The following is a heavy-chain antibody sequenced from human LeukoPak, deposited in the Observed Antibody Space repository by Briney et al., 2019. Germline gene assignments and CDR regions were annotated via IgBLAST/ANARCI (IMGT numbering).Heavy chain of an antibody. J-gene: IGHJ4*02. CDR1: GYTFTSYG. V-gene: IGHV5-51*01. CDR3: TRQNPGQLLD. CDR2: IHPDDSDT. D-gene: IGHD2-2*01. Sequence: KVSCKASGYTFTSYGIGWVRQMPGKGLEWMGIIHPDDSDTRYSPSFQGQVTISADRSISTAYLQWSSLKASDTATYYCTRQNPGQLLDWGQGTLVTVSS.